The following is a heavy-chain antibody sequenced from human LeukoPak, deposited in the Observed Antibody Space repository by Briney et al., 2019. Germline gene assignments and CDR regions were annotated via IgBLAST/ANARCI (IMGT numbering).Heavy chain of an antibody. CDR3: ATVRRIVATIYFDY. Sequence: ASVRVSCKVSGYTLTELCMHWVRQAPGKGLEWMGGFDPEDGEKIYAQTFQGRVTITEDTATDTAYMELSSLRSEDTAVYYCATVRRIVATIYFDYWGQGPLAPVSS. CDR1: GYTLTELC. D-gene: IGHD5-12*01. CDR2: FDPEDGEK. J-gene: IGHJ4*02. V-gene: IGHV1-24*01.